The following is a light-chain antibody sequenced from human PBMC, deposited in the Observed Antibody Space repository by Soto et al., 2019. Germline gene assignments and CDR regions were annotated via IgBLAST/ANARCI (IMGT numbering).Light chain of an antibody. CDR2: GAS. CDR1: QGIVNF. J-gene: IGKJ3*01. V-gene: IGKV1-9*01. Sequence: IQLTQSPSSLSASVGDRVTISCRASQGIVNFLAWYQQKPGKAPKLLIYGASTLQSGVPSRFSGSGSGTDFNLTISSLPPEYFATYFCQPLNNFPIPFRPGTKVDIK. CDR3: QPLNNFPIP.